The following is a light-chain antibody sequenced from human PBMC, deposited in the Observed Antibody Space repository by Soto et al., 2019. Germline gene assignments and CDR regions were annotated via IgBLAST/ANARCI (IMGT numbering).Light chain of an antibody. Sequence: ELVLTQSPGTLSLSRGERATLSCRASQSVSSSYLAWYQQKPGQAPRLLIYGASSRATGIPDRFSGSGSGTDFTLTISRLESEDFAVYDCQQYGSFPLTFGGGTKVDIK. CDR2: GAS. CDR3: QQYGSFPLT. CDR1: QSVSSSY. J-gene: IGKJ4*01. V-gene: IGKV3-20*01.